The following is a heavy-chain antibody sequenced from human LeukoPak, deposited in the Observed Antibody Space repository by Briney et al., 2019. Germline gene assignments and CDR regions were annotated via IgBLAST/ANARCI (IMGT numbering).Heavy chain of an antibody. CDR3: ARNLRFLEWPKRDYYYYYMDV. D-gene: IGHD3-3*01. Sequence: GGSLRLSCAASGFTVSSNYMSWVRQAPGKGLKWVSVTYSGGSTYYADSVKGRFTISRDNSKNTLYLQMNSLRAEDTAVYYCARNLRFLEWPKRDYYYYYMDVWGKGTTVTVSS. CDR2: TYSGGST. J-gene: IGHJ6*03. CDR1: GFTVSSNY. V-gene: IGHV3-53*01.